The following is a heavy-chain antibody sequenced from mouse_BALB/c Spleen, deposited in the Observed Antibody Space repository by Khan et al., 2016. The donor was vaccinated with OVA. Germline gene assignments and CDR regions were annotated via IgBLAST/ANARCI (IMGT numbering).Heavy chain of an antibody. CDR1: GFNFKDTY. CDR2: IDPATDNT. CDR3: ASTEIHYCGYFVMAY. Sequence: VQLQQSGAELVKPGASVKLSCSTSGFNFKDTYIHWVRQRPEQGLEWIGRIDPATDNTKYDPRFQGKATITADTTSNTAFLHLSSLTSEDTAVYYCASTEIHYCGYFVMAYWGQGTSVTVSS. V-gene: IGHV14-3*02. J-gene: IGHJ4*01. D-gene: IGHD1-2*01.